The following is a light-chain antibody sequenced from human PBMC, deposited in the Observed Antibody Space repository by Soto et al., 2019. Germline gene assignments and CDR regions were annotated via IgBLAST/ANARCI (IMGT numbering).Light chain of an antibody. Sequence: QSALTQPASVSGSPGQSITISCTGTTSDVGHDNYVSWYQQFPGKAPKLIMYEVSNRPSGVSNRFSGSKSGNTASLTISGLLADDESHYYCSSYTSDNTLIFGGGTKVTVL. CDR2: EVS. V-gene: IGLV2-14*01. CDR1: TSDVGHDNY. CDR3: SSYTSDNTLI. J-gene: IGLJ2*01.